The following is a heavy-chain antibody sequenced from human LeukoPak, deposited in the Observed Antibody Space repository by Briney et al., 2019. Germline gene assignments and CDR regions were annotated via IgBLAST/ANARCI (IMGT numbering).Heavy chain of an antibody. CDR3: AKGDGKFPWFFDY. Sequence: GGSLRLSCAASGFTFSGYAMSWVRQAPGKGLEWVSVISGSGGSTYYADSVKGRFTISRDNSKNTLYLQMNSLRAEDTAVYYCAKGDGKFPWFFDYWGQGTLVTVSS. J-gene: IGHJ4*02. CDR2: ISGSGGST. CDR1: GFTFSGYA. D-gene: IGHD3-9*01. V-gene: IGHV3-23*01.